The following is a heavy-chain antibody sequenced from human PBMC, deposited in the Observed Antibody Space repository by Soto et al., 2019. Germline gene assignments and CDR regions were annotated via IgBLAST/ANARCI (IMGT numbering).Heavy chain of an antibody. CDR3: ATLHSSSSGYYYGMDV. J-gene: IGHJ6*02. CDR1: GYSFTSYW. Sequence: GESMKISCQGSGYSFTSYWSSWVRQMPGKGLEWMGRIDPSDSYTNYSPSFQGHVTISADKSISTAYLQWSSLKASDTATYYCATLHSSSSGYYYGMDVWGQGTTVTVSS. V-gene: IGHV5-10-1*01. D-gene: IGHD6-6*01. CDR2: IDPSDSYT.